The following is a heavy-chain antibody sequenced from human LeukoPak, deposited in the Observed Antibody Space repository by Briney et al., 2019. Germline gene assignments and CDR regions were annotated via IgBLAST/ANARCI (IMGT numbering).Heavy chain of an antibody. V-gene: IGHV3-48*02. CDR1: GFTFSSYN. J-gene: IGHJ6*02. CDR3: ARDWPMDV. Sequence: VQPGVSLSLSCAASGFTFSSYNMNWVRQAPGKGLEWISYISSSGSNIYYADSVKGRFTISRDHAKNSLYLHIKSLRDEDTAVYYCARDWPMDVWGQGTTVTVSS. CDR2: ISSSGSNI.